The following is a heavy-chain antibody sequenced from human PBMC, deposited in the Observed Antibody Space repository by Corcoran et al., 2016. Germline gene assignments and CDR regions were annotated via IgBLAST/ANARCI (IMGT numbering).Heavy chain of an antibody. Sequence: QVQLVQSGAEVKKPGASVKVSCKASGYTFTGYYMHWVRQAPGQGLEWMGWINPNSGDTNYAQKFQGRVTMTRDTSISTAYMELSRLRSDDTAVYYCARGEEYSGSYYWYNWFDPWGQGTLVTVSS. J-gene: IGHJ5*02. CDR1: GYTFTGYY. V-gene: IGHV1-2*02. D-gene: IGHD1-26*01. CDR3: ARGEEYSGSYYWYNWFDP. CDR2: INPNSGDT.